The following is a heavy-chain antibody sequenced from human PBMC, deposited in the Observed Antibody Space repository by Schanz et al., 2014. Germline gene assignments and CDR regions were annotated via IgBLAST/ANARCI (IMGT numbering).Heavy chain of an antibody. Sequence: EVQLVESGGGLVQPGGSLRLSCAASGFTFSNYAMHWVRQAPGKGLEWVSVIYAGDTKYYADSVKGRFTISRDNSKDTMYLQMNNLRVEDTAVYYCARVDWNSGVDYWGQGTLVTVSS. CDR1: GFTFSNYA. V-gene: IGHV3-66*01. CDR2: IYAGDTK. J-gene: IGHJ4*02. D-gene: IGHD1-7*01. CDR3: ARVDWNSGVDY.